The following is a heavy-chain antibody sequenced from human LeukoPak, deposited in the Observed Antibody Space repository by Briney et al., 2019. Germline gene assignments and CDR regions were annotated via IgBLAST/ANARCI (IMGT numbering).Heavy chain of an antibody. Sequence: PGGSLRLSCAASGFTFSSYWMSWVRQAPGKGLEWVANVKQDGSEKYYVDSVKGRFTISRDNAKNSLYLQMNCLRAEDTAVYYCARGSGNARGHYYMDVWGKGTTVTVSS. CDR1: GFTFSSYW. CDR2: VKQDGSEK. D-gene: IGHD2-2*01. J-gene: IGHJ6*03. V-gene: IGHV3-7*01. CDR3: ARGSGNARGHYYMDV.